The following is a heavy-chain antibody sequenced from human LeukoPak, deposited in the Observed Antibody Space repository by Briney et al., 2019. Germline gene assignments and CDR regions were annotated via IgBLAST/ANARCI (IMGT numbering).Heavy chain of an antibody. CDR1: GFTFGSYA. CDR3: AKGMGYSSSAGFY. J-gene: IGHJ4*02. CDR2: ISGSGGST. Sequence: PGGFLRLSCAASGFTFGSYAMSWVRQAPGKGLEWVSAISGSGGSTYYADSVKGRFTISRDNSKNTLYLQMNSLRAEDTAVYYCAKGMGYSSSAGFYWGQGTLVTVSS. D-gene: IGHD6-6*01. V-gene: IGHV3-23*01.